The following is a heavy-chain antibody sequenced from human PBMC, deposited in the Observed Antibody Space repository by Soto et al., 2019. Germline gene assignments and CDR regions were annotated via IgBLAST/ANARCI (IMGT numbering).Heavy chain of an antibody. CDR2: INADNGNT. J-gene: IGHJ4*02. CDR1: GYTLTELS. CDR3: ARALGVPSDLDV. V-gene: IGHV1-3*01. Sequence: ASVKVSCKASGYTLTELSMHWVRQAPGHGLEWMGWINADNGNTKYSQKFQGRVTITRDTSASTAYMELRSLRSEDTAVYYCARALGVPSDLDVWGQGTLVTVSS. D-gene: IGHD3-3*01.